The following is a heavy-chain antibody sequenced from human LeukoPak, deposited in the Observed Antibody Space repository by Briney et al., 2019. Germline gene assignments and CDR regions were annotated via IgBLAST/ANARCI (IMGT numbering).Heavy chain of an antibody. CDR1: GFTFSSYA. D-gene: IGHD1-26*01. V-gene: IGHV3-23*01. Sequence: GGSLRLSCAASGFTFSSYAMSWVRQAPGKGLEWVSAISGSGDTTYYAESVRGRFTISRDISKNTLYLQMNSLRVEDTAVYYCVKDRVGTWEPIDYWGQGTLVTVSS. CDR3: VKDRVGTWEPIDY. J-gene: IGHJ4*02. CDR2: ISGSGDTT.